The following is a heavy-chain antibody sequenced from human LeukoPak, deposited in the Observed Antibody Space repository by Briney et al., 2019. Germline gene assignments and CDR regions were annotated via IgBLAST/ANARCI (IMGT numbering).Heavy chain of an antibody. J-gene: IGHJ4*02. V-gene: IGHV3-74*01. Sequence: GGSLRLSCAASGFTFSTHWMHWVRQAPGKGLVWVSRINSDGITTTYADSVKGRFSISRDNAENTLWLQMNSLRAEDTAVYYCARDREGNYYDSGGSDYWGQGTLVTVSS. CDR1: GFTFSTHW. CDR3: ARDREGNYYDSGGSDY. CDR2: INSDGITT. D-gene: IGHD3-22*01.